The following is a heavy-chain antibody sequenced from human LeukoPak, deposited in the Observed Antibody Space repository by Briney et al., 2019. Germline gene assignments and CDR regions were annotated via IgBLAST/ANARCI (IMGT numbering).Heavy chain of an antibody. J-gene: IGHJ2*01. CDR1: GFSFSNAW. Sequence: GGSLRLSCAASGFSFSNAWMNWVRQAPGKGLEWVGRIKSKTDGGTTDYAAPVKGRFTISRDDSKNTLYLQMNSLKTEDTAVYYCARAEQWLGPPGYWYFDLWGRGTLVTVSS. D-gene: IGHD6-19*01. V-gene: IGHV3-15*01. CDR2: IKSKTDGGTT. CDR3: ARAEQWLGPPGYWYFDL.